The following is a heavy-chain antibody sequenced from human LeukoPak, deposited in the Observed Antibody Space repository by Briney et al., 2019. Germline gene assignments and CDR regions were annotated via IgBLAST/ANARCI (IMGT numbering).Heavy chain of an antibody. D-gene: IGHD5-18*01. Sequence: PSETLSLTCTVSGGSIRGFYWSWIRQPPGRGLEWIGYIYDSGSTNYNPSLKSRVTISIDTSKNQFSLTLSSVTAADTAVYYCAREDTAMVTRPGWFDPWGQGTLVTVSS. J-gene: IGHJ5*02. CDR2: IYDSGST. V-gene: IGHV4-59*12. CDR1: GGSIRGFY. CDR3: AREDTAMVTRPGWFDP.